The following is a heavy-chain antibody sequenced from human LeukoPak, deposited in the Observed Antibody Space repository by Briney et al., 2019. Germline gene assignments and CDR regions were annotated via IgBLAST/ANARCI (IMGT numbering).Heavy chain of an antibody. CDR1: GFTFKTFG. J-gene: IGHJ4*02. V-gene: IGHV3-30*02. Sequence: GGSLRLSCGASGFTFKTFGMHWVRQAPGKGLEWVAFIWNDGSNKYYADSVKGRFTISRDNSKKTVSLEMNSLRAEDTAVYYCAREDSSGWFNFDYWGQGTLVTVSS. CDR2: IWNDGSNK. CDR3: AREDSSGWFNFDY. D-gene: IGHD6-19*01.